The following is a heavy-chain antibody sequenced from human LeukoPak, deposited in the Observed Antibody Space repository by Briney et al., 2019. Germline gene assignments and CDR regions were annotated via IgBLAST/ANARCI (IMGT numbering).Heavy chain of an antibody. J-gene: IGHJ4*02. CDR2: VDPEDGET. Sequence: ASVKISCKVSGYTFTDYYMHWVQQAPGKGLEWMGLVDPEDGETIYAEKFQGRVTITADTSTDTAYMELSSLRSEDTAVYYCATVSIAAAGTDFDYWGQGTLVTVSS. D-gene: IGHD6-13*01. V-gene: IGHV1-69-2*01. CDR3: ATVSIAAAGTDFDY. CDR1: GYTFTDYY.